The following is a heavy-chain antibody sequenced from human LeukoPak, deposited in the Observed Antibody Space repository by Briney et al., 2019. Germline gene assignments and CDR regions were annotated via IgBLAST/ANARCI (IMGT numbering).Heavy chain of an antibody. D-gene: IGHD6-19*01. J-gene: IGHJ4*02. V-gene: IGHV3-30*19. Sequence: GGSLRLSCAASGFPFSSYGMHWVRQAPGKGLEWVAVISYDGSNKYYADSVKGRFTISRDNSKNTLYLQMNSLRAEDTAVYYCARDQVAGTFDYWGQGTLVTVSS. CDR1: GFPFSSYG. CDR3: ARDQVAGTFDY. CDR2: ISYDGSNK.